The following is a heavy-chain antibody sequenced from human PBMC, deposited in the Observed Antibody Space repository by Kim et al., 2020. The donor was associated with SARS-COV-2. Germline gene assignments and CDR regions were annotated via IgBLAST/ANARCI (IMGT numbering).Heavy chain of an antibody. J-gene: IGHJ4*02. Sequence: SETLSLTCTVSGYTITSGAYYWTWIRQHPGKGLEWIGSIYYRGSTYYTASLKSLITISLDSSENQFSLKLSSVTAADTAVYYSARGRGLYYSGVDYWGRG. D-gene: IGHD3-10*01. CDR3: ARGRGLYYSGVDY. CDR1: GYTITSGAYY. V-gene: IGHV4-31*01. CDR2: IYYRGST.